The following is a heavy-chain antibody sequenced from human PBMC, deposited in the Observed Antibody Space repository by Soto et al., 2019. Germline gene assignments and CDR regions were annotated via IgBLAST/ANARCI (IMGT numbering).Heavy chain of an antibody. D-gene: IGHD6-6*01. Sequence: GGSLRLSCAASGFTFSDHYMDWVRQAPGKGLEWVGRTRNKANSYTTEYAASVKGRFTISRDDSKNSLYLQMNSLKTEDTAVYYCAREVFGIAARPAYYYYGMDVWGQGTTVTVSS. J-gene: IGHJ6*02. V-gene: IGHV3-72*01. CDR2: TRNKANSYTT. CDR1: GFTFSDHY. CDR3: AREVFGIAARPAYYYYGMDV.